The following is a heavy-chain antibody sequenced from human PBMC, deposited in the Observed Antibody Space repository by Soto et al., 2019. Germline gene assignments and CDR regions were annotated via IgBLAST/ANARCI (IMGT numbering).Heavy chain of an antibody. V-gene: IGHV4-59*01. D-gene: IGHD2-2*02. CDR1: GGSISSYY. CDR2: IYYSGST. J-gene: IGHJ5*02. CDR3: ARDVGYCISTSCYSWFDP. Sequence: SETLPLTCTVSGGSISSYYWGWIRQHPGKGLEWIGYIYYSGSTNYNPSLKSRVTISVDTSKNQFSLKLSSVTAADTAVYYCARDVGYCISTSCYSWFDPWGQGTLVTVSS.